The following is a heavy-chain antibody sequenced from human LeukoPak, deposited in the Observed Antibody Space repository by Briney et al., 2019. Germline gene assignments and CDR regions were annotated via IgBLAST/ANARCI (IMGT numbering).Heavy chain of an antibody. CDR1: GGSFSGYY. Sequence: PSETLSLTCAVYGGSFSGYYWSWIRQPSGKGLEWIGEINHSGSANYNPSLVSRVTISVDTSKSQFSLKLSSVTAADTAVYYCARDSNSWNYFDNWGQGTLVTVSS. V-gene: IGHV4-34*01. D-gene: IGHD6-13*01. CDR3: ARDSNSWNYFDN. CDR2: INHSGSA. J-gene: IGHJ4*02.